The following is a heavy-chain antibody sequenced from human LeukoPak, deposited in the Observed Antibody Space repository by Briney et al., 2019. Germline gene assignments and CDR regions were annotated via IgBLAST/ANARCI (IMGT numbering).Heavy chain of an antibody. Sequence: SLRLSCTASGFTFGDYAMSWVRQAPGKGLEWVGFIRSKAYGGTTEYAASVKGRFTISRDDSKSIAYLQMNSLKTEDTAVYYCTRDPSGYSYGYYYYYYYMDVWGKGTTVTVSS. V-gene: IGHV3-49*04. D-gene: IGHD5-18*01. J-gene: IGHJ6*03. CDR3: TRDPSGYSYGYYYYYYYMDV. CDR1: GFTFGDYA. CDR2: IRSKAYGGTT.